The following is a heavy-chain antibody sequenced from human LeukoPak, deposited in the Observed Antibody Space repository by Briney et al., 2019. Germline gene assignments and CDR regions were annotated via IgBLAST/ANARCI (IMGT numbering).Heavy chain of an antibody. J-gene: IGHJ4*02. Sequence: PGESLRLSCAASGFTFSTYSMNWVRQAPGRGLEWVSSISGSSSYIYYADSVKGRFTISRDNAKNSLYLQMNSLRAEDTAVYYCAREGVYCSSTSCPPDYWGQGTLVTVSS. D-gene: IGHD2-2*01. CDR3: AREGVYCSSTSCPPDY. CDR2: ISGSSSYI. CDR1: GFTFSTYS. V-gene: IGHV3-21*01.